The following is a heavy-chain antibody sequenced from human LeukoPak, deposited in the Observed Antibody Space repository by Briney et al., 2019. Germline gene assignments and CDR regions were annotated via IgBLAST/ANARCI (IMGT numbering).Heavy chain of an antibody. CDR1: GGSFSGYY. CDR2: INHSGST. J-gene: IGHJ4*02. Sequence: PSETPSLTCAVYGGSFSGYYWSWIRQPPGKGLEWIGEINHSGSTNYNPSLKSRVTISVDTSKNQFSLKLSSVTAADTAVYYCARGWGYPPKFDYWGQGTLVTVSS. CDR3: ARGWGYPPKFDY. V-gene: IGHV4-34*01. D-gene: IGHD5-12*01.